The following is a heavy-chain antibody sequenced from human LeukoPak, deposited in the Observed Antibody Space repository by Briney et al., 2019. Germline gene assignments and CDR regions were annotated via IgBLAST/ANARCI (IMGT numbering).Heavy chain of an antibody. V-gene: IGHV3-7*03. CDR3: ANRETW. CDR2: IKKDGSEK. Sequence: SGGSLRLSCAASGFTFSNNWMSWVRQAPGKGLECVANIKKDGSEKYYINSVKGRFTISRDNAKNSLYLQMNSLRAEDTALYYCANRETWGGQGTLVTVSS. CDR1: GFTFSNNW. D-gene: IGHD1-26*01. J-gene: IGHJ4*02.